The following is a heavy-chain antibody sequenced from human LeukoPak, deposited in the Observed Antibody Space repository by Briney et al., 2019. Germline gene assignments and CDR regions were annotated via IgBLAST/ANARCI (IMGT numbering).Heavy chain of an antibody. Sequence: SETLSLTCAVYGGSFSGYYWSWIRQPPGNGLEWIGEINHSGSTNYNPSLKSRVTISVDTSKNQFSLKLSSVTAADTAVYYCARDRYGDAFDYWGQGTLVTVSS. CDR1: GGSFSGYY. CDR2: INHSGST. D-gene: IGHD4-17*01. V-gene: IGHV4-34*01. CDR3: ARDRYGDAFDY. J-gene: IGHJ4*02.